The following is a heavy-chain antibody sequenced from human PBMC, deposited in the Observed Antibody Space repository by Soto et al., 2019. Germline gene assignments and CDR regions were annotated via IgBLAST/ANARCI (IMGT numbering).Heavy chain of an antibody. CDR2: ISASGGST. CDR1: GFTFDSFA. Sequence: GGSLRLSCAASGFTFDSFAMTWVRQAPGKGLEWVSAISASGGSTYYTDSVKGRFTISRDSSENTLYLQMNSLRAEDTAVYYCARGAVTPDSWGQGTLVTVS. V-gene: IGHV3-23*01. CDR3: ARGAVTPDS. D-gene: IGHD3-10*01. J-gene: IGHJ4*02.